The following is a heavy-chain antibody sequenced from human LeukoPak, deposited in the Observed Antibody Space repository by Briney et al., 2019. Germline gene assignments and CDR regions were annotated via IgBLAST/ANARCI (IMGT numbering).Heavy chain of an antibody. V-gene: IGHV1-2*02. J-gene: IGHJ5*02. Sequence: ASVTVSCKASGYTFTGYYMHWVRQAPGQGLEWMGWINPNSGGTNYAQKFQGRVTMARDTSISTAYMELSRLRSDDTAVYYCARGNLGYCSSTSCPYNWFDPWGQGTLVTVSS. CDR3: ARGNLGYCSSTSCPYNWFDP. CDR2: INPNSGGT. CDR1: GYTFTGYY. D-gene: IGHD2-2*01.